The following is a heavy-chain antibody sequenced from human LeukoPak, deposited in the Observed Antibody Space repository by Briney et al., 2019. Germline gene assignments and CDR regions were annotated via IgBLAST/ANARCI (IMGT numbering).Heavy chain of an antibody. CDR1: GFIVSSKY. V-gene: IGHV3-66*01. Sequence: QPGGSLRLSCAASGFIVSSKYMSWVRQAPGKGLEWVSIIFSGDSTYYADSVKGRFTISRDNSKNTVYLQMNSLRAEDTAVYYCARVGAVAAADCWGQGTLVTVSS. J-gene: IGHJ4*02. CDR2: IFSGDST. D-gene: IGHD6-19*01. CDR3: ARVGAVAAADC.